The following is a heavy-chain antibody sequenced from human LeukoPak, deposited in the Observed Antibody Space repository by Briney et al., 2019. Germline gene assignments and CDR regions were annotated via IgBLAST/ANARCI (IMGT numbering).Heavy chain of an antibody. J-gene: IGHJ4*02. CDR2: IIPILGIA. Sequence: SVKVSCKASGGTFSSYAISWVRQAPGQGLEWMGRIIPILGIANYAQKFQGRVTITADKSTSTAYMELSSLRSEDTAVYYCARAGPYCGGDCSIDYWGQGTLVTVSS. CDR1: GGTFSSYA. V-gene: IGHV1-69*04. CDR3: ARAGPYCGGDCSIDY. D-gene: IGHD2-21*02.